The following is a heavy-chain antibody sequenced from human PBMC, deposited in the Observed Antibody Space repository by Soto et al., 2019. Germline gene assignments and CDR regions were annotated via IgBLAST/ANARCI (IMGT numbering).Heavy chain of an antibody. V-gene: IGHV1-46*01. CDR1: GYTFTTYY. CDR3: ARAVNDSSGFYRSFTSY. D-gene: IGHD3-22*01. CDR2: IHPSGGST. Sequence: ASVKVSCKASGYTFTTYYMHWVRQAPGQGREWMGIIHPSGGSTTYTQKFQGRVTMTRDTSTSTVYMELSSLTSEDTAVYYGARAVNDSSGFYRSFTSYWG. J-gene: IGHJ4*01.